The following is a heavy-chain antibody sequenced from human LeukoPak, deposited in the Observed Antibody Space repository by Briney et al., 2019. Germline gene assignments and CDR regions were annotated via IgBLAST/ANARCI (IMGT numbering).Heavy chain of an antibody. CDR3: AKARDSSVYDHFDY. V-gene: IGHV3-23*01. CDR1: GFTFSSYA. D-gene: IGHD3-22*01. CDR2: ISGSGGTT. Sequence: GGSLRLSRAASGFTFSSYAMSWVRQAPGKGLEWVSSISGSGGTTHYADSVKGRFTISRDNSKNTLYLQMNSLRAEDTAVYYCAKARDSSVYDHFDYWGQGTLVTVSS. J-gene: IGHJ4*02.